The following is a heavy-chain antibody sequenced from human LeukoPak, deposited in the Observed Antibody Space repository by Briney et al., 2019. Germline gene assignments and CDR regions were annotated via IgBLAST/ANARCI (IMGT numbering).Heavy chain of an antibody. J-gene: IGHJ4*02. CDR2: IYYTGST. D-gene: IGHD3-22*01. CDR1: GGSISSYY. V-gene: IGHV4-59*01. CDR3: ARVAPYYYDSSDPSPFDY. Sequence: SETLSLTCTISGGSISSYYWSWIRQSPGKGLEWIGYIYYTGSTNHNPSLKSRVTISVDTSKNQFSLKLSSVTAAGTAVYYCARVAPYYYDSSDPSPFDYWGQGTLVTVSS.